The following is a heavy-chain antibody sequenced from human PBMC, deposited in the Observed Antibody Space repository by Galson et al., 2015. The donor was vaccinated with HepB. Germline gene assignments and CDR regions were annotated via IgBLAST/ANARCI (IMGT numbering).Heavy chain of an antibody. CDR1: GYTFTSYA. CDR3: ARGTYYDFWSGAMAPDY. J-gene: IGHJ4*02. V-gene: IGHV1-3*01. CDR2: INAGNGNT. D-gene: IGHD3-3*01. Sequence: SVKVSCKASGYTFTSYAMHWVRQAPGQRLEWMGWINAGNGNTKYSQKFQGRVTITRDTSASTAYMELSSLRSEDTAVYYCARGTYYDFWSGAMAPDYWGQGTLVTVSS.